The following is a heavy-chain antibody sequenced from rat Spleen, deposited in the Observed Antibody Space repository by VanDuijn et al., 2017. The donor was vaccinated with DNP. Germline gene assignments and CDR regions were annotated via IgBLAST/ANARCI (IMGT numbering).Heavy chain of an antibody. CDR3: TSPVPSGHYVMDA. CDR1: GFTFSYYW. D-gene: IGHD4-3*01. V-gene: IGHV5-31*01. Sequence: EVQLVESGGDLVQPGRSLKVSCVASGFTFSYYWMAWIRQVPGKGLEWVATINTSGGTTYYRGSVKGRFTISRDNAKNSLYLQMDSLRSEDTATYYCTSPVPSGHYVMDAWGQGTSVTVSS. CDR2: INTSGGTT. J-gene: IGHJ4*01.